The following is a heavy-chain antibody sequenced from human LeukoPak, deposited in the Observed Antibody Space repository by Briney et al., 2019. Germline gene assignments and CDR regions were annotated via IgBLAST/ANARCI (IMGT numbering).Heavy chain of an antibody. J-gene: IGHJ4*02. Sequence: MASETLSRTCTVSGGSISSYYWSWIRQPPGKGLGWIGYISYSGSTNYNPSLKSRVTISVDTSKNQFSLKLSSVTAADTAVYYCASARLGMFYFDYWGQGTLVTVSS. CDR1: GGSISSYY. D-gene: IGHD3-16*01. V-gene: IGHV4-59*01. CDR2: ISYSGST. CDR3: ASARLGMFYFDY.